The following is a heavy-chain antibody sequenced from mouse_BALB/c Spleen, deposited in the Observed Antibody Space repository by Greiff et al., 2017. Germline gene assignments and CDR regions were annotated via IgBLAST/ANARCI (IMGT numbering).Heavy chain of an antibody. CDR3: ARDRYDGRAHY. Sequence: EVKLEESGGGLVQPGGSLKLSCAASGFDFSRYWMSWVRQAPGKGLEWIGEINPDSSTINYTPSLKDKFIISRDNAKNTLYLQMSKVRSEDTALYYCARDRYDGRAHYWGQGTTLTVSS. CDR1: GFDFSRYW. D-gene: IGHD2-14*01. V-gene: IGHV4-1*02. CDR2: INPDSSTI. J-gene: IGHJ2*01.